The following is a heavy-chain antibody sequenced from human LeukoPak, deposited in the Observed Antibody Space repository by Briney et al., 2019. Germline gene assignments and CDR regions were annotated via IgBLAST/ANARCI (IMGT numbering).Heavy chain of an antibody. D-gene: IGHD3-22*01. CDR2: IYSDNT. Sequence: GGSLRLSCTVSGFTVSSNSMSWVRQAPGKGLEWVSFIYSDNTHYSDSVKGRFTISRDNSKNTLYLQMNSLRAEDTAVYYCARAPHMDYYDSSGYLGFNDYWGQGALVTVSS. CDR1: GFTVSSNS. J-gene: IGHJ4*02. V-gene: IGHV3-53*01. CDR3: ARAPHMDYYDSSGYLGFNDY.